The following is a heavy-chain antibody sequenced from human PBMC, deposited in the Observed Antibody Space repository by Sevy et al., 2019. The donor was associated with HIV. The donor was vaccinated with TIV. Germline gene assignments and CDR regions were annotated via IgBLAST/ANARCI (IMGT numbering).Heavy chain of an antibody. CDR3: EAIATAGRDY. J-gene: IGHJ4*02. CDR1: GFIFSSYV. V-gene: IGHV3-23*01. CDR2: ISGSGGST. D-gene: IGHD6-13*01. Sequence: GGCLRLSCAASGFIFSSYVMTWVRQAPGKGLEWVSTISGSGGSTYYADSVKGRFTISRDNSKKMLDLQMNSLRAEDTAVYYCEAIATAGRDYWGQGTLVTVS.